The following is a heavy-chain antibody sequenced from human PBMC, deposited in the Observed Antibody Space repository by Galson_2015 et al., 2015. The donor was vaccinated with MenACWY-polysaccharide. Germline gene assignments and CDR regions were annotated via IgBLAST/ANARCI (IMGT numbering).Heavy chain of an antibody. CDR3: ARDRRAAGYWYFDL. J-gene: IGHJ2*01. D-gene: IGHD6-13*01. Sequence: SVKVSCKASGGTFSSYAISWVRQAPGQGLEWMGGIIPIFGTANYAQKFLGRVTITADESTSTAYMELSSLRSEDTAVYYCARDRRAAGYWYFDLWGRGTLVTVSS. V-gene: IGHV1-69*13. CDR1: GGTFSSYA. CDR2: IIPIFGTA.